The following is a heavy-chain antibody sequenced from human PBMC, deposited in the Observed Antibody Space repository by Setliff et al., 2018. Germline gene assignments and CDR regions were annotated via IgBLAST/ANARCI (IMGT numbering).Heavy chain of an antibody. CDR3: ARVLVLGYNXFDP. CDR2: ISHSGNT. V-gene: IGHV4-34*01. CDR1: GESFSGCF. Sequence: SETLSLTCAVYGESFSGCFWSWIRQTPEKGLEWIGEISHSGNTNYNPSFKSRXTISIXXXXXXXXXXXXXXXXXXXXXYFCARVLVLGYNXFDPWGQGTXVTVSS. D-gene: IGHD3-10*01. J-gene: IGHJ5*02.